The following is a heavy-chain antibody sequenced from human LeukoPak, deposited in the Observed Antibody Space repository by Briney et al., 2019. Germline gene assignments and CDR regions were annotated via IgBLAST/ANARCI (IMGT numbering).Heavy chain of an antibody. D-gene: IGHD6-13*01. CDR2: IYTSGST. V-gene: IGHV4-61*02. Sequence: SQTLSLTCTVSGGSLSSGSYYWSWIRQPAGKGLEWIGRIYTSGSTNYNPSLKSRVTISVDTSKNQFSLKLSSVTAADTAVYYCARVKAAAGYYYYYYIDVWGKGTTVTVSS. CDR1: GGSLSSGSYY. J-gene: IGHJ6*03. CDR3: ARVKAAAGYYYYYYIDV.